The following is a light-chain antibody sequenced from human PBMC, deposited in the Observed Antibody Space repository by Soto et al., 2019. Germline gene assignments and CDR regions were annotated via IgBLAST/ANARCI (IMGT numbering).Light chain of an antibody. CDR3: QQRKHWPPLT. J-gene: IGKJ4*01. Sequence: EVVLTQSPATLSLSPGERAILSCRASQSVEKYLVWYQQEPGQAPRLLIYDTSNRATGIPARFSGSGSETDFTLTISRLEPEDFAVYYCQQRKHWPPLTFGGGTKVELK. V-gene: IGKV3-11*01. CDR2: DTS. CDR1: QSVEKY.